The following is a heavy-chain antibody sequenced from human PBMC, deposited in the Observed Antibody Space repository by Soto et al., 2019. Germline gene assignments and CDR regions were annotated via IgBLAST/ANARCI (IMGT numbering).Heavy chain of an antibody. D-gene: IGHD6-13*01. J-gene: IGHJ4*02. V-gene: IGHV2-5*02. CDR3: AHSIARRLFDY. CDR2: IYWDNDK. CDR1: GFSLTTSGVG. Sequence: QITLKESGPTLVKPTQTLTLTCTFSGFSLTTSGVGVGWIRQPPGKALEWLALIYWDNDKAYRPSLGSMLTITKDTSRNQVVLRMTNMDPVDTATYYCAHSIARRLFDYGGQGTLVTV.